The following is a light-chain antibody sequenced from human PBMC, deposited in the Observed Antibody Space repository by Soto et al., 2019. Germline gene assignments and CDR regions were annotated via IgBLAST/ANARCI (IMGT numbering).Light chain of an antibody. J-gene: IGKJ4*01. CDR1: QSVSSY. CDR2: GAS. V-gene: IGKV3-15*01. Sequence: EIVMTQSPATLSVSPGERATLSCRASQSVSSYLAWYQQKPGQAPRLLIYGASTRATGIPARFSGSGSGTEFTLTISSLQSEDFAVYYCQQYNNWPIFGGGTKVEIK. CDR3: QQYNNWPI.